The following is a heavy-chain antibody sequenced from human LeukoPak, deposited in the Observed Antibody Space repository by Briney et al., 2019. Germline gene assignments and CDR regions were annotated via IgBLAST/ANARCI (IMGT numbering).Heavy chain of an antibody. J-gene: IGHJ3*01. CDR2: IYYSGGT. CDR1: SSYG. CDR3: ARDVHIYGNAFGV. Sequence: SSYGMSWVRQAPGEGLEWIGSIYYSGGTYYNPSLKNRITISVDTSTNQFSLKLISVTASDTAMYYCARDVHIYGNAFGVWGQGTMATVSS. V-gene: IGHV4-39*07. D-gene: IGHD1-1*01.